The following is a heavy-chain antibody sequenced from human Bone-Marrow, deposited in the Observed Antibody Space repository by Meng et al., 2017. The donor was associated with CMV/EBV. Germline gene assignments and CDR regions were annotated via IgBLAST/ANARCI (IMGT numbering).Heavy chain of an antibody. D-gene: IGHD2-8*01. Sequence: FSLSTDKVGVACVRQPPGKALERLGLIYWNDDRRYSPSLNNRLSITKDSSKNQVVLTLTNMDAVDTATYYCARTPRDNSQYFTYFDFWGLGTLVTVSS. CDR3: ARTPRDNSQYFTYFDF. CDR1: FSLSTDKVG. J-gene: IGHJ4*02. CDR2: IYWNDDR. V-gene: IGHV2-5*01.